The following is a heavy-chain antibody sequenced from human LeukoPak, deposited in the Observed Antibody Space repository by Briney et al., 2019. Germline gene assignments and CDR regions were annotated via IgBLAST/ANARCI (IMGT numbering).Heavy chain of an antibody. V-gene: IGHV1-2*02. CDR1: GYTFTGYY. J-gene: IGHJ4*02. CDR2: INPNSGGT. D-gene: IGHD5-18*01. CDR3: AREPARGHSYGSDY. Sequence: ASVKVSCKASGYTFTGYYMHWVRQAPGQGLEWMGWINPNSGGTNYAQKFQGRVTMTRDTSISTAYMELSRLRSDDTAVYYCAREPARGHSYGSDYWGQRTLVTVSS.